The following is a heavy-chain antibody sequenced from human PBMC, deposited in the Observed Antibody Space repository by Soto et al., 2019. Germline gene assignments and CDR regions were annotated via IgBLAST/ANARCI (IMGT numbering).Heavy chain of an antibody. J-gene: IGHJ6*02. V-gene: IGHV4-34*01. CDR3: ARVDIVAYGMDV. CDR1: GGSSSGYY. D-gene: IGHD5-12*01. CDR2: INHSGST. Sequence: SETLSLTCAVYGGSSSGYYWSWIRQPPGKGLEWIGEINHSGSTNYNPSLKSRVTISVDTSKNQFSLKLSSVTAADTAVYYCARVDIVAYGMDVWGQGTTVTVSS.